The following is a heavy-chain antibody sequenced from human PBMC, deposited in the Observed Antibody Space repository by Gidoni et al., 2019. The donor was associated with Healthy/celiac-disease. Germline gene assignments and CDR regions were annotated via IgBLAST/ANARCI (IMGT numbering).Heavy chain of an antibody. CDR2: ISYDGSNK. CDR1: GFTFSSYA. Sequence: QVQLVASGGGVVQPGRSLRLSCAASGFTFSSYAIPWLRQAQGKGLAWVAVISYDGSNKYYADSVKGRFTISRDNSKNTLYLQMNSLRAEDTAVYYCARPGIAAAGTRRRGYYYGMDVWGQGTTVTVSS. CDR3: ARPGIAAAGTRRRGYYYGMDV. V-gene: IGHV3-30*04. D-gene: IGHD6-13*01. J-gene: IGHJ6*02.